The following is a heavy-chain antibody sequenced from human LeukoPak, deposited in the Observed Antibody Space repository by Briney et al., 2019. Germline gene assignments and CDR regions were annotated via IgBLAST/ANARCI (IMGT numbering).Heavy chain of an antibody. J-gene: IGHJ4*02. CDR1: GFTFSSYE. V-gene: IGHV3-48*03. CDR3: ATYSSGWYSKQN. CDR2: ISSSGSTI. D-gene: IGHD6-19*01. Sequence: GGSLRLSCAASGFTFSSYEMNWVRQAPGKGLEWVSYISSSGSTIYYADSVKGRFTISRDNAKNSLYLQMNSLRAEDTAVYYCATYSSGWYSKQNWGQGTLVTVSS.